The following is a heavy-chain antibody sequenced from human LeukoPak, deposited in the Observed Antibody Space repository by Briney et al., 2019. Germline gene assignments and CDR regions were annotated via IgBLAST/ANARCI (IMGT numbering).Heavy chain of an antibody. D-gene: IGHD3-10*01. CDR3: ARAKWRFGIRFDY. J-gene: IGHJ4*02. V-gene: IGHV3-53*01. CDR2: VYSGGST. CDR1: GFTVSNSY. Sequence: GSLRLSCAASGFTVSNSYMGWVRPAPGKGLEWVSVVYSGGSTYYADSVKGRFTISRDNSKNTLYIQMNSLRAEDTAVYYCARAKWRFGIRFDYWGQGTLVSVSS.